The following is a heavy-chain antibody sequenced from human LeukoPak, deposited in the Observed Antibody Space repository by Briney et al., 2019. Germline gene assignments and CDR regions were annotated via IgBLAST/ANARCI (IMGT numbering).Heavy chain of an antibody. CDR3: ARVQQWLYYFDY. CDR1: GYTFTSYG. Sequence: ASVKVSCKASGYTFTSYGISWVRQAPGQGLEWMGWISAYNGNTNYAQKLQGRVTMTTVTSTSTAYMELRSLRSDGTAVYYCARVQQWLYYFDYWGQGTLVTVSS. V-gene: IGHV1-18*01. D-gene: IGHD6-19*01. CDR2: ISAYNGNT. J-gene: IGHJ4*02.